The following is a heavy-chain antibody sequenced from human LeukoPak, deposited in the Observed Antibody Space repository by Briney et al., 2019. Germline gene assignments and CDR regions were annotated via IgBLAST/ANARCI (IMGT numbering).Heavy chain of an antibody. CDR3: AKAYTAMDQLIGDGMDV. CDR2: ISWNSGSI. CDR1: GFTFDDYA. J-gene: IGHJ6*02. D-gene: IGHD5-18*01. V-gene: IGHV3-9*01. Sequence: GGSLRLSCAASGFTFDDYAMHWVRQAPGKGLEWVSGISWNSGSIGYADSVKGRFTISRDNAKNSLYLQMNSLRAEDTALYYCAKAYTAMDQLIGDGMDVWGQGTTVTVSS.